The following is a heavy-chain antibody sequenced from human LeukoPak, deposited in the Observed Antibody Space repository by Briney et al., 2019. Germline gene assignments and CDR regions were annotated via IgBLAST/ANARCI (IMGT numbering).Heavy chain of an antibody. CDR2: ISGSGGST. D-gene: IGHD2-2*01. V-gene: IGHV3-23*01. Sequence: GGSLRLSCAASGFTFSSYAMSWVRQAPGKGLEWVSAISGSGGSTYYADSVKGRFTISRDNSKNTLYLQMNSLRAEDTAVYYCAKTALSGDIVVVPAAIQLDYWGQRTLVTVSS. CDR1: GFTFSSYA. J-gene: IGHJ4*02. CDR3: AKTALSGDIVVVPAAIQLDY.